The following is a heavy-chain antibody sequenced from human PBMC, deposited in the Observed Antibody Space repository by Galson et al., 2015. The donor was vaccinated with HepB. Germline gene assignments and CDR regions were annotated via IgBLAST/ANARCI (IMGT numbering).Heavy chain of an antibody. D-gene: IGHD4-11*01. CDR1: GFTFSSYS. CDR3: ARESQTVTNSFDY. Sequence: SLRLSCAASGFTFSSYSMNWVRQAPGKGLEWVSYISSSSSTIYYADSVKGRFTISRDNAKNSLYLQMNSLRAEDTAVYYCARESQTVTNSFDYWGQGTLVTVSS. J-gene: IGHJ4*02. CDR2: ISSSSSTI. V-gene: IGHV3-48*01.